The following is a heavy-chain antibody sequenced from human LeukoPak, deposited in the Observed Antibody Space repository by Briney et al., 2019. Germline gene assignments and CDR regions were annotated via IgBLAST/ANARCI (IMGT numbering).Heavy chain of an antibody. CDR3: ARDRITMVRGGVGWFDP. CDR2: IYNSGST. CDR1: GGSISSSNW. J-gene: IGHJ5*02. Sequence: PSETLSLTCAVSGGSISSSNWWSWVRQPPGKGLEWIGSIYNSGSTYYNPSLKSRVTISVDTSKNQFSLRLSSVTAADTAVYYCARDRITMVRGGVGWFDPWGQGTLVTVSS. V-gene: IGHV4-4*02. D-gene: IGHD3-10*01.